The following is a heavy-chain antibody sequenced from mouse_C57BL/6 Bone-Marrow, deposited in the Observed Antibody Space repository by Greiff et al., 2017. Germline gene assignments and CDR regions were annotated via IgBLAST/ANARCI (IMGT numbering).Heavy chain of an antibody. CDR3: ARKDYYAMDY. V-gene: IGHV7-3*01. J-gene: IGHJ4*01. Sequence: EVQGVESGGGLVQPGGSLSLSCAASGFTFTDYYMSWVRQPPGQALEWLGFIRNKANGYTTEYSASVKGRFTISRDNSPSILYLQLNALRAEDSATYYCARKDYYAMDYWGQGTSVTVSS. CDR1: GFTFTDYY. CDR2: IRNKANGYTT.